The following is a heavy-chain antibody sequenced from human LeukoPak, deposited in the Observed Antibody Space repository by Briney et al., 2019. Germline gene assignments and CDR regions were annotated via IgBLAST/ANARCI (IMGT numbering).Heavy chain of an antibody. CDR2: IYYSGTT. Sequence: SETLSLTCTVSGGSIIGYYWTWIRQPPGKGLDWIGNIYYSGTTNYNPPLKSRITMSLDTSKNQFSLRLSSVTAADTAVYYCARLPRGNWFDPWGQGTLVTVSS. J-gene: IGHJ5*02. CDR1: GGSIIGYY. V-gene: IGHV4-59*01. CDR3: ARLPRGNWFDP. D-gene: IGHD3-10*01.